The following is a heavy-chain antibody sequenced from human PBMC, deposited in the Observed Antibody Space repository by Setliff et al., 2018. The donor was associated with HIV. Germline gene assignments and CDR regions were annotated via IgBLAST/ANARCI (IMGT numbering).Heavy chain of an antibody. CDR3: ARAPFPVAGFDYFDH. J-gene: IGHJ4*02. D-gene: IGHD6-19*01. Sequence: SETLSLTCEVSGGSISNYYWRWIRQPAGKGLEWIGRIFSSGNTYYNPSLKSRVTMSVDTSKNQFSLNLNSVTAADTAIYYCARAPFPVAGFDYFDHWGQGTQVTVSS. CDR1: GGSISNYY. V-gene: IGHV4-4*07. CDR2: IFSSGNT.